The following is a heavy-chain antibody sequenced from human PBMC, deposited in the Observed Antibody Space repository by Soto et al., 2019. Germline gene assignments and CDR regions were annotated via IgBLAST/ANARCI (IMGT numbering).Heavy chain of an antibody. CDR1: GFTFSSYA. Sequence: EVQLLESGGGLVQPGGSLRLSCAAAGFTFSSYAMSWVRQAPGKGLEWVSAISGSGGSTYYADSVKGRFTISRDNSKNTLYLQMNSLRAEDTAVYYCAKDTLPAMAVYYFDYWGQGTLVTVSS. D-gene: IGHD5-18*01. V-gene: IGHV3-23*01. J-gene: IGHJ4*02. CDR3: AKDTLPAMAVYYFDY. CDR2: ISGSGGST.